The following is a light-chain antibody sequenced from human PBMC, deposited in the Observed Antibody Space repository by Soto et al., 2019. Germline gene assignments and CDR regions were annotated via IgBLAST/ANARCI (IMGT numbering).Light chain of an antibody. V-gene: IGLV2-11*01. CDR2: DVS. J-gene: IGLJ1*01. CDR1: SSDVGGYNY. CDR3: CSYGGSYALYV. Sequence: QSALTQPRSVSGSPGQSVTISCTGTSSDVGGYNYVSWYQHHPGKAPKLMIYDVSERPSGVPDRFSGSKSGNTASLTISGLQAEDEADYYCCSYGGSYALYVFGTGTKLIVL.